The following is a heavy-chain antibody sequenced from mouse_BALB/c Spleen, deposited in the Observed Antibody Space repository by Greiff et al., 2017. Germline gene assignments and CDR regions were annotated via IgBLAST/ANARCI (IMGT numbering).Heavy chain of an antibody. D-gene: IGHD3-3*01. CDR1: GYSITSGYY. CDR2: ISYDGSN. J-gene: IGHJ2*01. CDR3: ARDPGLGDFDY. Sequence: DVKLQESGPGLVKPSQSLSLTCSVTGYSITSGYYWNWIRQFPGNKLEWMGYISYDGSNNYNPSLKNRISITRDTSKNQFFLKLNSVTTEDTATYYCARDPGLGDFDYWGQGTTLTVSS. V-gene: IGHV3-6*02.